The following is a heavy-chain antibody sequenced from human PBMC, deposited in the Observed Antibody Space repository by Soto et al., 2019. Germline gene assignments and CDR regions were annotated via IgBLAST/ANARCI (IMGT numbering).Heavy chain of an antibody. CDR2: SNYRGST. CDR3: ARDAPETAPY. D-gene: IGHD2-2*01. CDR1: GGSISNGDYY. Sequence: QVQLQESGPGLVKPSQTLSLTCTVSGGSISNGDYYWNWIRQHPEKGLEWIGYSNYRGSTFYNPSLKSRIIISVEKSKNQFSLKLSSVTAADTAVYYCARDAPETAPYWGQGTLVTVSS. J-gene: IGHJ4*02. V-gene: IGHV4-31*03.